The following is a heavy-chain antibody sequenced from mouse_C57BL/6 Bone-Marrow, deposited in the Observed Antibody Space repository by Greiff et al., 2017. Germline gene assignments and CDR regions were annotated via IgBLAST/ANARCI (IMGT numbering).Heavy chain of an antibody. V-gene: IGHV1-9*01. J-gene: IGHJ3*01. CDR2: LLPGSGST. Sequence: VQLQQSGAELMKPGASVKLSCKATGYTFTGYWIEWVKQRPGHGLEWIGELLPGSGSTNYNEKFKGKATFTADTSSNTAYMQLSSLTTEDSAIYYWAGPLYYDYGLWFAYWGQGTLVTVSA. D-gene: IGHD2-4*01. CDR1: GYTFTGYW. CDR3: AGPLYYDYGLWFAY.